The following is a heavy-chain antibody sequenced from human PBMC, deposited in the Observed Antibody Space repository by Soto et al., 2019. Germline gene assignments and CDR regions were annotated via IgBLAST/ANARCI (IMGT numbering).Heavy chain of an antibody. D-gene: IGHD6-19*01. Sequence: SVKVSCKASGGTFSSYAISWVRQAPGQGLEWMGGIIPIFGTANYAQKFQGRVTITADKSTSTAYMELSSLRSEDTAVYYCVAGQSDRRAFDIWGQGTMVTVSS. CDR2: IIPIFGTA. CDR1: GGTFSSYA. CDR3: VAGQSDRRAFDI. J-gene: IGHJ3*02. V-gene: IGHV1-69*06.